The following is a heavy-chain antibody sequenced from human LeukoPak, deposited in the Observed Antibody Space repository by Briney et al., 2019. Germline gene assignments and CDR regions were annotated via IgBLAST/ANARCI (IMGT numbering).Heavy chain of an antibody. Sequence: ASVKVSCKASGYTFTRYGIIWVRQAPGQGLEWMGWISANNGNTHYAQKLQGRVTMTTDTSTSTAYMELRSLRSDDTAVYYCARGDSGYDFAPFDYWGQGTLVTVSS. J-gene: IGHJ4*02. CDR2: ISANNGNT. D-gene: IGHD5-12*01. V-gene: IGHV1-18*01. CDR1: GYTFTRYG. CDR3: ARGDSGYDFAPFDY.